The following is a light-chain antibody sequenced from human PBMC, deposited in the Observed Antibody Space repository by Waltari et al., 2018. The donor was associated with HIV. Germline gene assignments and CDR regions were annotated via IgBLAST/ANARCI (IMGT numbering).Light chain of an antibody. Sequence: QSVLTQPPSASGTPGQRVTIPCSGSSSNIGSNTVTWYQQLPGTAPKLLIYSNNQRPSGVPDRFSGSKSGTSASLAISGLQSEDEADYYCAAWDDSLNGSVFGGGTKLTVL. V-gene: IGLV1-44*01. CDR2: SNN. J-gene: IGLJ3*02. CDR3: AAWDDSLNGSV. CDR1: SSNIGSNT.